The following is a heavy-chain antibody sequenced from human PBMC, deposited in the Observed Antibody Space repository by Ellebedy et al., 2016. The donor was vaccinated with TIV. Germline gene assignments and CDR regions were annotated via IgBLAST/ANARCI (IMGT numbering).Heavy chain of an antibody. V-gene: IGHV4-59*08. CDR2: IYYIGTT. J-gene: IGHJ4*02. CDR3: ARQGPYDFDLDY. D-gene: IGHD3-3*01. Sequence: MPSETLSLTCTVSGDSINGYYWSWIRQPPGKGLEYIDHIYYIGTTNYNPSLKSRVTISVDTSKNQVSLKLRSLTAADTAVYFCARQGPYDFDLDYWGQGILVTVSS. CDR1: GDSINGYY.